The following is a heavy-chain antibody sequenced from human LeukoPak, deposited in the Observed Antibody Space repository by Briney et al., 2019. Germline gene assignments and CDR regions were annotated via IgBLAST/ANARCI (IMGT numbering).Heavy chain of an antibody. D-gene: IGHD5-18*01. Sequence: GRSWRLSGAAPEFTFSSYGMHGARQAPGKGWDGVAVIWYDGSNKYYADSVKGRFTISRDNSKNTLYLQMNSLRAEDTAVYYCAKDVRSYGDVEGFDYWGQGTLVTVSS. J-gene: IGHJ4*02. V-gene: IGHV3-33*06. CDR1: EFTFSSYG. CDR3: AKDVRSYGDVEGFDY. CDR2: IWYDGSNK.